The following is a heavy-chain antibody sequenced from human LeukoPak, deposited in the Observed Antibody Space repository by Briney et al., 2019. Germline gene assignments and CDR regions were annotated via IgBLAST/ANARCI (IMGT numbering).Heavy chain of an antibody. CDR1: RFTFSSYG. CDR3: AKDPSSWYGYYYYYMDV. CDR2: ISSSGGST. Sequence: GGSLRLSCAASRFTFSSYGMSWVRQAPGKGLEWVSGISSSGGSTYYADSVKGRFTISRDNSRNTLYLQMNSLRAEDTAVYYCAKDPSSWYGYYYYYMDVWGKGTTVTISS. V-gene: IGHV3-23*01. J-gene: IGHJ6*03. D-gene: IGHD6-13*01.